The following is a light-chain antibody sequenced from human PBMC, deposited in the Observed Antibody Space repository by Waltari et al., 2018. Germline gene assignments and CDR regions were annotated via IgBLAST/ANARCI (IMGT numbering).Light chain of an antibody. CDR3: QQLIRFPTFT. Sequence: DIQLTQSPSFLPTSVGDRVTITCRASQDISSHLAWYQQKPGKAPRLLVYGASTLHSGVPSRFSGTGSGTEFTLTINNLQPEDFATYYYQQLIRFPTFTCGQGTKLQIE. V-gene: IGKV1-9*01. CDR1: QDISSH. J-gene: IGKJ2*01. CDR2: GAS.